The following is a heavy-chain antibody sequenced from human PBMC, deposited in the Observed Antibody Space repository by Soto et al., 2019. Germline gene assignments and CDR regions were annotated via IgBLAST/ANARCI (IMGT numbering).Heavy chain of an antibody. D-gene: IGHD2-8*02. CDR3: ARDKITGLFDY. V-gene: IGHV4-34*01. CDR2: INHSGST. J-gene: IGHJ4*02. CDR1: GGSFSGYY. Sequence: SETLSLTCAVYGGSFSGYYWSWIRQPPGKGLEWIGEINHSGSTNYSPSLKSRVTISVDTSKNQFSLKLTSVTAADTAVYYCARDKITGLFDYWGQGTLVTVSS.